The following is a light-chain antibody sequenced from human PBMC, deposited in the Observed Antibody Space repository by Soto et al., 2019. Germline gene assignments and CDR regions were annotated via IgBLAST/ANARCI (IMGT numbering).Light chain of an antibody. Sequence: EIVLTQSPATLSLSPGERATLSCRASQSVRSDLAWYQQKPGQAPRLLIYDASNRATGIPARFSGSGSGTDFTLTISSLEPEDFAVYYCQQRSNWPRTFGGGTKVEIK. CDR2: DAS. CDR1: QSVRSD. V-gene: IGKV3-11*01. CDR3: QQRSNWPRT. J-gene: IGKJ4*01.